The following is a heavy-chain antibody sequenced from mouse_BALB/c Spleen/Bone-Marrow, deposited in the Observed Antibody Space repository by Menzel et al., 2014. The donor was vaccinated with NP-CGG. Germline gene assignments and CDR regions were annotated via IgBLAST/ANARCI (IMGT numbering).Heavy chain of an antibody. Sequence: EVKVVESGGGLVQPGGSLRLSCATSGFTFTDYYVSWVRQPPGKALEWLGFIRNKANGYTTEYSASVKGRFTISRDNSQSILYLQMNTLRAEDSATYYCARGGNDLDYWGQGTTLTVSS. J-gene: IGHJ2*01. CDR1: GFTFTDYY. CDR2: IRNKANGYTT. V-gene: IGHV7-3*02. CDR3: ARGGNDLDY. D-gene: IGHD2-3*01.